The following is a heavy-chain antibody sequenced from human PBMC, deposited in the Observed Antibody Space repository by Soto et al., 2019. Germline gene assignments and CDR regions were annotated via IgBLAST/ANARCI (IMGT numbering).Heavy chain of an antibody. J-gene: IGHJ5*02. D-gene: IGHD4-17*01. CDR2: INPNSGGT. CDR1: GYTFTGYY. CDR3: AGGLMKTATTWWFDH. V-gene: IGHV1-2*04. Sequence: SSVKVSCKASGYTFTGYYMHWVRQAPGQGLEWMGWINPNSGGTNYAQKFQGWVTMTRDTSISTAYMELSRLRSDDTAVYYSAGGLMKTATTWWFDHWRQGTLVTVS.